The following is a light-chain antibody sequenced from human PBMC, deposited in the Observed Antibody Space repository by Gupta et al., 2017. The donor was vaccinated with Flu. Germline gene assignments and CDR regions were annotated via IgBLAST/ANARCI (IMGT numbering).Light chain of an antibody. J-gene: IGKJ2*01. V-gene: IGKV2-30*02. CDR1: QSLAHSDGNTY. CDR2: QGS. CDR3: LQGKHWRHT. Sequence: DVVMTQSPLSLPVTLGQPASISCRSGQSLAHSDGNTYLSWFQQRPGQSPRRLIYQGSNRDSGVPDRFSGSGSGSDFTLKISRMKADDVGVYYCLQGKHWRHTFGQGTKIEIK.